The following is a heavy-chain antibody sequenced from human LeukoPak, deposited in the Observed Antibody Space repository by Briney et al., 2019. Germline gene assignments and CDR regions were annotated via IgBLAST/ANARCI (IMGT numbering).Heavy chain of an antibody. V-gene: IGHV1-46*01. CDR3: ARDVSDCSGSSCYSYLDY. J-gene: IGHJ4*02. CDR2: INPSGGNT. CDR1: GYTFTIYY. Sequence: ASVKVSCKASGYTFTIYYVHWVRQAPGRGLEWMGIINPSGGNTSYAQKFQGRVTMTRDTSTSTVYMELSSLRAEDTAVYYCARDVSDCSGSSCYSYLDYWGQGTLDTVSS. D-gene: IGHD2-15*01.